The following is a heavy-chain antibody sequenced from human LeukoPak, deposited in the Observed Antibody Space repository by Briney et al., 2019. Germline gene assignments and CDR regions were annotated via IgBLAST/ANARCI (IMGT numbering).Heavy chain of an antibody. V-gene: IGHV3-43D*04. CDR1: GFTFDDYA. D-gene: IGHD3-16*01. Sequence: GGSLRLSCAASGFTFDDYAKHWVRQARGKGLGWGSLISWDGGRTFYADSVQGRFTISRDNSKNSLYLQMNSLRAEDTALYYCVKGFNYGQYYYMDVWGKGTTVTVSS. J-gene: IGHJ6*03. CDR3: VKGFNYGQYYYMDV. CDR2: ISWDGGRT.